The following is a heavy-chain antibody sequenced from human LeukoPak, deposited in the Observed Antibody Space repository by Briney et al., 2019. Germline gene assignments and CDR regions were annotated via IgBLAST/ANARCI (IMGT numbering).Heavy chain of an antibody. CDR3: ARDVEGGTFDT. V-gene: IGHV3-7*05. Sequence: GGSLRLSCAASGFTFSRFWMNWVRQAPGRGLEWVANIDQSGGRNNYVDSVKGRFTISRDNAKNSLFLEMSSLRADDTAVYFCARDVEGGTFDTGGQGTTVTVSS. D-gene: IGHD3-16*01. CDR1: GFTFSRFW. J-gene: IGHJ3*02. CDR2: IDQSGGRN.